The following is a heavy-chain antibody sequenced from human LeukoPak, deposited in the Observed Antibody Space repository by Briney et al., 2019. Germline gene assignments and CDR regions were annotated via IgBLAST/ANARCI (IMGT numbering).Heavy chain of an antibody. CDR3: AKEPPGIAAPGWVFDY. Sequence: PGGSLRLSCAASGFTFSSYAMSWVRQAPGEGLEWVSAISGSGGSTYYADSVKGRFTIPRDNSKNTLYLQMNSLRAEDTALYYCAKEPPGIAAPGWVFDYWGQGTLVTVSS. J-gene: IGHJ4*02. V-gene: IGHV3-23*01. CDR2: ISGSGGST. D-gene: IGHD6-13*01. CDR1: GFTFSSYA.